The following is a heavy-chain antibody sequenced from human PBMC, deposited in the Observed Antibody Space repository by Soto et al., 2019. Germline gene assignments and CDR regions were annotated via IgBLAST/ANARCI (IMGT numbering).Heavy chain of an antibody. D-gene: IGHD2-21*02. Sequence: ASVKVSCKTSGYNFIAYYIYWVRQAPGQGPEWMGMINPSSGATNIAQKFQGRITVTSDSSTNTAYLQLSSLRSEDAAVYYCAKYCGGDCRHFDAWGQGARVTVSS. J-gene: IGHJ4*02. CDR2: INPSSGAT. CDR3: AKYCGGDCRHFDA. V-gene: IGHV1-46*01. CDR1: GYNFIAYY.